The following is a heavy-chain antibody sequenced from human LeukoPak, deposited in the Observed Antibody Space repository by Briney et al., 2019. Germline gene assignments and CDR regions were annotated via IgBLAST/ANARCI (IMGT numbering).Heavy chain of an antibody. CDR3: ARVRITMVRGVILGAAFDI. J-gene: IGHJ3*02. Sequence: RASVKVSCKASGYTFTSYDINWVRQATGQGLEWMGWMNPNSGNTGYAQKFQGRVTMTRNTSISTAYMELSSLRSEDTAVYYCARVRITMVRGVILGAAFDIWGQGTMVTVSS. CDR1: GYTFTSYD. D-gene: IGHD3-10*01. CDR2: MNPNSGNT. V-gene: IGHV1-8*01.